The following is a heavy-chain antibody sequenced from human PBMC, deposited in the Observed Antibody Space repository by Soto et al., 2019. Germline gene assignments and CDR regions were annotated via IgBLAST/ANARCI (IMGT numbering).Heavy chain of an antibody. Sequence: QVQLVESGGGVVQPGRSLRLSCAASGFTFSSYGMHWVRRAPGKGLEWVAVISYDGSNKYYADSVKGRFTISRDNSKNTLYLQMNSLRAEDTAVYYCAKDLEVATILYYFDYWGQGTLVTVSS. V-gene: IGHV3-30*18. J-gene: IGHJ4*02. CDR1: GFTFSSYG. CDR2: ISYDGSNK. D-gene: IGHD5-12*01. CDR3: AKDLEVATILYYFDY.